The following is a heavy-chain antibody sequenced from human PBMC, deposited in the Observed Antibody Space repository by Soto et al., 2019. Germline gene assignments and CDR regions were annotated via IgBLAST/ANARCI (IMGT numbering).Heavy chain of an antibody. CDR2: TSPYTGNT. J-gene: IGHJ6*02. CDR1: GYIFVNYG. D-gene: IGHD3-16*01. Sequence: VQLVQSGDEVNRPGPSVKVSCKASGYIFVNYGIAWVRQAPGQGLEWMGWTSPYTGNTHSATKVQGRLTMTTDTSPSTAYRGLGILTSDDTAVYYCVMVDNYVTPTPQDVWGQGTTVTVSS. CDR3: VMVDNYVTPTPQDV. V-gene: IGHV1-18*01.